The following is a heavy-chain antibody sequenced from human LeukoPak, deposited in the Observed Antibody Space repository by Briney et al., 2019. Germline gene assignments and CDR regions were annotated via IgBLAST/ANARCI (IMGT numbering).Heavy chain of an antibody. J-gene: IGHJ4*02. CDR3: AREDSGYGLHLDY. Sequence: GGSLRLSCAASGFVVNDYYMNWIRQAPGKGLEWVAVIYSGGNTYYADSVAGRFTISRDTATNTVYPQMNSLRADDTAVYYCAREDSGYGLHLDYWGQGTLVTVSS. CDR2: IYSGGNT. D-gene: IGHD5-12*01. V-gene: IGHV3-66*01. CDR1: GFVVNDYY.